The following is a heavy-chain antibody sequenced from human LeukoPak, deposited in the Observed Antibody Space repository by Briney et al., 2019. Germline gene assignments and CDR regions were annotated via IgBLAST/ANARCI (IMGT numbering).Heavy chain of an antibody. D-gene: IGHD3-16*02. V-gene: IGHV3-23*01. J-gene: IGHJ4*02. CDR3: ARGQGGVMITFGGVIVFDY. Sequence: GGSLRLSFAASGFTFSIYAMGWVRQAPGKGLEWVSAISGSGGTAYYADSVKGRFTVSRDNSMNTLYLQMYSLRAEDTAVYYCARGQGGVMITFGGVIVFDYWGQGTLVPVSS. CDR2: ISGSGGTA. CDR1: GFTFSIYA.